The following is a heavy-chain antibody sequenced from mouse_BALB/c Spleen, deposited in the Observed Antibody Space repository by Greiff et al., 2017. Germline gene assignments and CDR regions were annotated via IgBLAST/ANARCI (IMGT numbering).Heavy chain of an antibody. V-gene: IGHV6-6*02. CDR2: IRLKSNNYAT. CDR1: GFTFSNYW. J-gene: IGHJ1*01. D-gene: IGHD2-14*01. Sequence: VQLKESGGGLVQPGGSMKLSCVASGFTFSNYWMNWVRQSPEKGLEWVAEIRLKSNNYATHYAESVKGRFTISRDDSKSSVYLQMNNLRAEDTGIYYCTGASYGYEGYFDDWGEGTTVTVSS. CDR3: TGASYGYEGYFDD.